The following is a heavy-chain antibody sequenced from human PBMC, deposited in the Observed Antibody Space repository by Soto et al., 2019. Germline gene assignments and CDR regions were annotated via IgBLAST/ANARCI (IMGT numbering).Heavy chain of an antibody. V-gene: IGHV1-18*04. Sequence: SSVKVSCEASGYTLTNYGISWVRQAPGQGLEWMGWISGYSGNTNYAQKFHGRVTTTTDTSTSTAYMEVRSLRSDDTAVYYCARGGRCTPTSSYGDYYSGMEVWS. J-gene: IGHJ6*02. D-gene: IGHD3-22*01. CDR1: GYTLTNYG. CDR3: ARGGRCTPTSSYGDYYSGMEV. CDR2: ISGYSGNT.